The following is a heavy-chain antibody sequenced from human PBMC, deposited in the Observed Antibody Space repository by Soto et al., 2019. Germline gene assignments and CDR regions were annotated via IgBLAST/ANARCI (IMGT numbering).Heavy chain of an antibody. CDR3: ARTRFLLRVVRGANWFDP. Sequence: PSETLSLTCTVSGGSVSSGSYYWSWIRQPPGKGLEWIGYIYYSGSTNYNPSLKSRVTISVDTSKNQFSLKLSSVTAADTAVYYCARTRFLLRVVRGANWFDPWGQGTLVTVSS. CDR1: GGSVSSGSYY. V-gene: IGHV4-61*01. J-gene: IGHJ5*02. D-gene: IGHD3-10*01. CDR2: IYYSGST.